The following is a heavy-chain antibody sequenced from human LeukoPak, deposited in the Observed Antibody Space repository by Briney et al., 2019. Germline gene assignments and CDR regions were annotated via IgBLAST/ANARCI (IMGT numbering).Heavy chain of an antibody. J-gene: IGHJ4*02. D-gene: IGHD6-19*01. CDR1: GGLITSTIHY. CDR2: IYYNGIT. V-gene: IGHV4-39*01. Sequence: SETLSLTCSVSGGLITSTIHYWAWIRQPPGQGLGWIASIYYNGITYYNASLESRVTMSVGTSRNQFSLRLSSVSAADTSVYYCARQPTVKRGAVASNFDYWGQGTLVTVSS. CDR3: ARQPTVKRGAVASNFDY.